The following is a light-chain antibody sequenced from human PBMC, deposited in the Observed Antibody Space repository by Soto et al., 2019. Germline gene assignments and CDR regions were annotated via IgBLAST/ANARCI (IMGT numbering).Light chain of an antibody. CDR2: EGS. J-gene: IGLJ2*01. Sequence: QSALTQPASVSGSPGQSITISCTGTSSDVGSYNLVSWYPQHPGKAPKLMIYEGSKRPSGVSNRFSGSKSGNTASLTISGLQAEDEADYYCCSYAGSSTSVVFGGGTKVTVL. V-gene: IGLV2-23*01. CDR3: CSYAGSSTSVV. CDR1: SSDVGSYNL.